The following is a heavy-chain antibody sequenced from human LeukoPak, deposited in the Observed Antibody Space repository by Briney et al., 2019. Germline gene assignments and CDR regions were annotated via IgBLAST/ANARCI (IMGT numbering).Heavy chain of an antibody. Sequence: GGSLRLSCAASGFIFRNSGMHWVRQAPGKGLEWVAVIWYDGSNKYYADSVKGRFTISRDNSKNTLYLQMNSLRAEDTAVYYCARSEYSTPADYWGQGTLVTVSS. CDR1: GFIFRNSG. CDR3: ARSEYSTPADY. D-gene: IGHD6-6*01. CDR2: IWYDGSNK. V-gene: IGHV3-33*01. J-gene: IGHJ4*02.